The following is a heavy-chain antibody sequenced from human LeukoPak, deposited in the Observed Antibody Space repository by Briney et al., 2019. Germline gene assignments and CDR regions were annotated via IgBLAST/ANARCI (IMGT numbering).Heavy chain of an antibody. Sequence: GGSLRLSCAASGFXFSSYSINWVRQAPGKGLEWVSYISSSSSTIYYADSVKGRFTISRDNAKNSLYLQMNSLRDEDTAIYYCARRYYYDSSGSYGMDVWGQGTTVTVSS. CDR3: ARRYYYDSSGSYGMDV. CDR1: GFXFSSYS. V-gene: IGHV3-48*02. CDR2: ISSSSSTI. J-gene: IGHJ6*02. D-gene: IGHD3-22*01.